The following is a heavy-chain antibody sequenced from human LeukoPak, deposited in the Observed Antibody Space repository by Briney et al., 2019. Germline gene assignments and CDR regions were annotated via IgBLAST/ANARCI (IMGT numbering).Heavy chain of an antibody. Sequence: PGGSLRLSCAASGFTFSSYSMNWVRQAPGKGLEWVSFISSSSDTIYYTDSVKGRFTISRDNAENSLYLQMNSLRAADAAVYYCARGQPDYCTSTNCPLFDIWGQGTMVTVSS. CDR2: ISSSSDTI. V-gene: IGHV3-48*01. CDR3: ARGQPDYCTSTNCPLFDI. D-gene: IGHD2-2*01. CDR1: GFTFSSYS. J-gene: IGHJ3*02.